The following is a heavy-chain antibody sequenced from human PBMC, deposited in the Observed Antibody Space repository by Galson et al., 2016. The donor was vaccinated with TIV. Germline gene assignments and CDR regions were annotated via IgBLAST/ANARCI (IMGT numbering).Heavy chain of an antibody. Sequence: SLRLSCAASGFTFEDHAMHWVRQIPGRGLEWVSHISWNSGKLGYAASVNGRFTISRGNAKNSLYLQMNSLRAEDTAVYYCARRYFDLWGRGTLVTVSS. J-gene: IGHJ2*01. CDR2: ISWNSGKL. CDR1: GFTFEDHA. CDR3: ARRYFDL. V-gene: IGHV3-9*01.